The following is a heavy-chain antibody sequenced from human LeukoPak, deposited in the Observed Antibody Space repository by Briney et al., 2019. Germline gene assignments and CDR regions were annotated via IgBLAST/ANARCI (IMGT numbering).Heavy chain of an antibody. V-gene: IGHV3-48*01. CDR1: GFTFSDYS. J-gene: IGHJ4*02. CDR2: IGGRGDGI. CDR3: AREIPGRIAADC. D-gene: IGHD2-15*01. Sequence: PGGSLRLSCAASGFTFSDYSMNWVRQAPGKGLEWISYIGGRGDGISYADSVKGRFIVSRDNAKNSLFLQMNRLGGEDTAIFFCAREIPGRIAADCWGQGTLVTVSS.